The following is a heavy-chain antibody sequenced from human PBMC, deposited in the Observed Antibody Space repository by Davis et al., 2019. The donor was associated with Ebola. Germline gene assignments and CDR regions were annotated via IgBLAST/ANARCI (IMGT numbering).Heavy chain of an antibody. J-gene: IGHJ3*02. CDR2: ISSSSSYI. CDR1: GFTFSSYA. V-gene: IGHV3-21*01. D-gene: IGHD3-10*01. CDR3: ARGITMVRGVIPPGAFDI. Sequence: GESLKISCAASGFTFSSYAMNWVRQAPGKGLEWVSSISSSSSYIYYADSVKGRFTISRDNAKNSLYLQMNSLRAEDTAVYYCARGITMVRGVIPPGAFDIWGQGTMVTVSS.